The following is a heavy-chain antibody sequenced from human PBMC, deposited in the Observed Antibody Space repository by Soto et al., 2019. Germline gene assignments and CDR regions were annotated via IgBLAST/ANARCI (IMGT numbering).Heavy chain of an antibody. D-gene: IGHD1-26*01. V-gene: IGHV4-39*01. CDR3: ARRQRLSGSYGYYFDY. CDR2: IYYSGST. CDR1: GGSISSSSYY. Sequence: SETLSLTCTVSGGSISSSSYYWGWIRQPPGKGLEWIGSIYYSGSTYYNPSLNSRVTISVDTSKNQFSLKLSSVTAADTAVYYCARRQRLSGSYGYYFDYWGQGTLVTVSS. J-gene: IGHJ4*02.